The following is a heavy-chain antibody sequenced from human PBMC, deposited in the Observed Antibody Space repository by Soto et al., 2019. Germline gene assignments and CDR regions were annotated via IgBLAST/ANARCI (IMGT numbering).Heavy chain of an antibody. D-gene: IGHD3-9*01. CDR2: ISSDGSNK. Sequence: QVQLVESGGGVVQPGGSLRLSCAASGFTFSSYGMHWVRQAPGKGLEWVAVISSDGSNKYYADSVKGRFTISRDKSKNTMYLQMNSLRAEHTAVYYCAKGIPDDYYDILPNNWFDPWGQGTLVTVSS. CDR1: GFTFSSYG. J-gene: IGHJ5*02. V-gene: IGHV3-30*18. CDR3: AKGIPDDYYDILPNNWFDP.